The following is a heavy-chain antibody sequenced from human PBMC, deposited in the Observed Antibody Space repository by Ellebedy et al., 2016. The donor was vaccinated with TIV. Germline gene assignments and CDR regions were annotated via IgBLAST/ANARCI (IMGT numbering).Heavy chain of an antibody. D-gene: IGHD3-16*01. V-gene: IGHV4-39*07. Sequence: SETLSLTXSISGDSIGSSSQHWDWIRQPPGGGLVWIGNISFSGYTHYNPSLKSRVKMSVDMSKNQFSLRLSPVTAADTAVYYCASGGGYLDYWGQGALVTVSS. CDR1: GDSIGSSSQH. CDR3: ASGGGYLDY. J-gene: IGHJ4*02. CDR2: ISFSGYT.